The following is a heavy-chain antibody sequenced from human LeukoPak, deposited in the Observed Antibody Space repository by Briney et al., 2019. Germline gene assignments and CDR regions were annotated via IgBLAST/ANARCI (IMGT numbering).Heavy chain of an antibody. CDR1: GGSFSGYY. CDR3: ARSIPKEQQLVRGDWFDP. Sequence: SETLSLTCAVYGGSFSGYYWSWIRQPPGKGLEWIGETNHSGSTNYNPSLKSRVTISVDTSKNQFSLKLSSVTAADTAVYYCARSIPKEQQLVRGDWFDPWGQGTLVTVSS. CDR2: TNHSGST. V-gene: IGHV4-34*01. J-gene: IGHJ5*02. D-gene: IGHD6-13*01.